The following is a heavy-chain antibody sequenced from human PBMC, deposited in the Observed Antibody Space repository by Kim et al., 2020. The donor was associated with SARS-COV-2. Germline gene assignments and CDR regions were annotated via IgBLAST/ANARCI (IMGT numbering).Heavy chain of an antibody. CDR2: SGNKASSHAT. V-gene: IGHV3-72*01. J-gene: IGHJ3*02. CDR3: CRGYSGGPIYAFDI. CDR1: RFSLSDHY. Sequence: GGSLRLSCVTSRFSLSDHYIDWVRQGPGKGLEWVGRSGNKASSHATEYAASVRDRFIISRDDSRNSLYLQMNSLKTEDTAVYFCCRGYSGGPIYAFDIWGHGTGVPVSS. D-gene: IGHD6-19*01.